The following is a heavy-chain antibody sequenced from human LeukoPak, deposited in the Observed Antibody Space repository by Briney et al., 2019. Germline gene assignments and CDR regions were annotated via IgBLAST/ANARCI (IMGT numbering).Heavy chain of an antibody. CDR1: GGSISTYY. J-gene: IGHJ4*02. V-gene: IGHV4-59*01. CDR3: ARLRDPTYYDIPGYLDY. CDR2: IYYTGST. D-gene: IGHD3-9*01. Sequence: SETLSLTCTVSGGSISTYYWSWIRQPPGRGLEWIGYIYYTGSTNYNPSLKSRVTMSVDTSKNQFSLKLTSVTAADTAVYYCARLRDPTYYDIPGYLDYWGQGALVTVSS.